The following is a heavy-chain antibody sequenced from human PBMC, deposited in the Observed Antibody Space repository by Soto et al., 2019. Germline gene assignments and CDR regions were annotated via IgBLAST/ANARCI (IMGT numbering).Heavy chain of an antibody. D-gene: IGHD4-17*01. CDR3: ATEESVATIRSYGDYSQYYFDY. J-gene: IGHJ4*02. Sequence: ASVKVSCKVSGYTLTELSMHWVRQAPGKGLEWMGGFDPEDGGTIYAQKFQGRVTMTEDTSTDTAYMELSSLRSEDTAVYYCATEESVATIRSYGDYSQYYFDYWGQGTLVTVSS. CDR2: FDPEDGGT. V-gene: IGHV1-24*01. CDR1: GYTLTELS.